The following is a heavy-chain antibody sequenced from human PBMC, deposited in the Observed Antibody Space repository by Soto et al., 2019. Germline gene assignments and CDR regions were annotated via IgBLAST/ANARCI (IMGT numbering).Heavy chain of an antibody. J-gene: IGHJ2*01. V-gene: IGHV3-21*01. CDR1: GFTFSSYS. CDR2: ISSSSSYI. Sequence: EVQLVESGGGLVKPGGSLRLSCAASGFTFSSYSMNWVRQAPGKGLEWVSSISSSSSYIYYADSVKGRFTISRDNAKNSLHLQMNSLRAEDTAVYYCARDRCYYGSGSYSCWYFDLWGRGTLVTVSS. CDR3: ARDRCYYGSGSYSCWYFDL. D-gene: IGHD3-10*01.